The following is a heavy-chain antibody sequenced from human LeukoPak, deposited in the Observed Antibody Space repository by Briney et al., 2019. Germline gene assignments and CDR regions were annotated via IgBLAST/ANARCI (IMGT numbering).Heavy chain of an antibody. CDR3: ARGYCSGGTCPYYFDY. CDR1: GYTFTGYY. V-gene: IGHV1-2*06. J-gene: IGHJ4*02. D-gene: IGHD2-15*01. Sequence: ASVKVPCKASGYTFTGYYIHWVRQAPGLGLEWMGRISPDSGGTNYAQKFQVRVTMTRDTSISTAYMELSRLTSDDTAVYYCARGYCSGGTCPYYFDYWGQGTLVTVSS. CDR2: ISPDSGGT.